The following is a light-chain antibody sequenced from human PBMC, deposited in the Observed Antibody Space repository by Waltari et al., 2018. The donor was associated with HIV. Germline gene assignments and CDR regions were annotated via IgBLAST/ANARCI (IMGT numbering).Light chain of an antibody. CDR1: QGVGSN. V-gene: IGKV3-15*01. J-gene: IGKJ2*01. CDR3: QQYNIRPRGNT. Sequence: DIVMTQSPAILSVSPGERVTPSCRARQGVGSNLAWYQQKVGQAPRLLIYGAATRAAEIPVRFSGSGSGTDFTLTIDSLQSEDFATYYCQQYNIRPRGNTFGQGTKLQIK. CDR2: GAA.